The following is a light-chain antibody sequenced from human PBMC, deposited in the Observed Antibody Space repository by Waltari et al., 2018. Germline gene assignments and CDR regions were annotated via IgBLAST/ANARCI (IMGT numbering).Light chain of an antibody. J-gene: IGKJ4*01. CDR1: QGLRNW. CDR2: GAT. CDR3: QQANTFPLT. Sequence: DIQLTQSPSSVSASVGDRVTITCRASQGLRNWLVWYQQKPGKAPKLLIFGATTLQSGVPSRLSGSGSGTDFTLTISSLQPEDFATYYCQQANTFPLTFGGGTKVEIK. V-gene: IGKV1-12*01.